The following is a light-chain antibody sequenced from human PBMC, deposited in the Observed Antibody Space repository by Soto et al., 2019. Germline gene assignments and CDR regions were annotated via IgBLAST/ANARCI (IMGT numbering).Light chain of an antibody. J-gene: IGKJ2*01. CDR3: QQYGSAPGT. V-gene: IGKV3-20*01. CDR2: GAS. CDR1: QSVSSSY. Sequence: EFVLTQSPGTLSLSPGERATLSCRASQSVSSSYLAWYQQKPGQAPRLLIYGASSRATGIPARFSGSGSGTDFKLTISSLEPEDFAVYYCQQYGSAPGTCGQGTKLEIK.